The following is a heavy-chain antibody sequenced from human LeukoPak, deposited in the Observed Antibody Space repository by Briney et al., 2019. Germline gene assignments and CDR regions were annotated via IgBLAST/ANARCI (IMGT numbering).Heavy chain of an antibody. D-gene: IGHD3-3*01. CDR2: ISGSGGST. CDR3: AKDRTDFGVVIISTLFDY. CDR1: GFTFSSYA. V-gene: IGHV3-23*01. J-gene: IGHJ4*02. Sequence: GGSLRLSCAASGFTFSSYAMSWVRQAPGKGLEWVSAISGSGGSTYYADSVKGRFTISRDNSKNTLYLQMNSLRAEDTAVYYCAKDRTDFGVVIISTLFDYWGQGTLVTVSS.